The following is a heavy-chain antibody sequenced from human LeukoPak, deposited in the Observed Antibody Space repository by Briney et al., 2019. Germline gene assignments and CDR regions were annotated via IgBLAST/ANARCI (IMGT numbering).Heavy chain of an antibody. D-gene: IGHD2-15*01. Sequence: GGSLRLSCAASGFTFSSYAMSWVRQAPGKGLEWVSAISGSGGSTYYADSVKGRFTISRDNSKNTLYLQMNSLRAEGTAVYYCANSVVGYCSGGSCSLGYWGQGTLVTVSS. V-gene: IGHV3-23*01. J-gene: IGHJ4*02. CDR1: GFTFSSYA. CDR3: ANSVVGYCSGGSCSLGY. CDR2: ISGSGGST.